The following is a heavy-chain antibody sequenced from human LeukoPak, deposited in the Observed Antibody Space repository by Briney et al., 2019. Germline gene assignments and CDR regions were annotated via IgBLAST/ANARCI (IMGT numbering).Heavy chain of an antibody. CDR1: GFTFDDYA. CDR3: ARYRGSYYYGMDV. Sequence: GGSLRLSCAASGFTFDDYAMHWVRQAPGKGLEWVSGISWNSGSIGYADSVKGRFTISRDNAKNSLYLQMSSLRAEDTALYYCARYRGSYYYGMDVWGQGTTVIVSS. J-gene: IGHJ6*02. V-gene: IGHV3-9*01. CDR2: ISWNSGSI. D-gene: IGHD1-20*01.